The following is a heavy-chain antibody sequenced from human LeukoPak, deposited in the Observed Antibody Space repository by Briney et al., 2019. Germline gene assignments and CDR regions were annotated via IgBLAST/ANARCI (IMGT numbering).Heavy chain of an antibody. CDR3: ARNILFAFDI. CDR1: GLTVSSSY. Sequence: GGSLRLSCAASGLTVSSSYMSRVRQAPGKGLEWVSIIYNDGSTYYADSMKGRFTISRDNSKNTLYLQVNSLRAEDTAMYYCARNILFAFDIWGQGTMVTVSS. V-gene: IGHV3-53*01. J-gene: IGHJ3*02. CDR2: IYNDGST.